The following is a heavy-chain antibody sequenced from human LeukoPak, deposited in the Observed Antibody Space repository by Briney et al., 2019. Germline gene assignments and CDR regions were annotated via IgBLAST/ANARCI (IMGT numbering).Heavy chain of an antibody. J-gene: IGHJ6*03. D-gene: IGHD6-13*01. Sequence: PGGSLRLSCAASGFTFSSYAMSWVRQAPGKGLEWVSGISGNSVSTYYADSVKGRFTISRDNSKNTLFLQMSSLRAEDTAVYYCAGDLGIAAAGHYYYMDVWGKGTTVTVSS. CDR2: ISGNSVST. V-gene: IGHV3-23*01. CDR1: GFTFSSYA. CDR3: AGDLGIAAAGHYYYMDV.